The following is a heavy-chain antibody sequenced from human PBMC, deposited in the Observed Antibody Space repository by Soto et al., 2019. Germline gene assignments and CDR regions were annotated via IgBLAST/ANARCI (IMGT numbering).Heavy chain of an antibody. D-gene: IGHD3-3*02. CDR3: ARHSLALRKNNWFDP. Sequence: SETLSLTCTVSGDSIISSDFYWGWVRQPPGKGLEWTGSIFYLGSSYYNPSLKSRVTMSVDTSKNQFSLRLRSVTAADTALYFCARHSLALRKNNWFDPWGQGIMVTVSS. CDR1: GDSIISSDFY. CDR2: IFYLGSS. J-gene: IGHJ5*02. V-gene: IGHV4-39*01.